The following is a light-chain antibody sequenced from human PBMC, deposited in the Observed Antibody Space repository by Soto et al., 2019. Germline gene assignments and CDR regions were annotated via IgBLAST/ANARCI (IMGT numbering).Light chain of an antibody. CDR2: SNN. V-gene: IGLV1-44*01. J-gene: IGLJ1*01. CDR1: SSNIGSNP. CDR3: AAWDDSLNGPYV. Sequence: QSVLTQPPSASGTPGQRVTISCSGSSSNIGSNPVNWYQQLPGTAPKLLIYSNNQRPSGVPDRFSGSKSGTSASLAISALQSEDEADYYCAAWDDSLNGPYVFGTGTTVTVL.